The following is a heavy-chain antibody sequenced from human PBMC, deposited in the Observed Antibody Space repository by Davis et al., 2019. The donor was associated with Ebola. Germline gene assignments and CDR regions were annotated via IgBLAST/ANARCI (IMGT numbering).Heavy chain of an antibody. V-gene: IGHV4-30-4*01. Sequence: MPSETLSLTCTVSGDSISSGHYYWSWIRQPPGKGLEWIGYIYHSGNAYYNPSLKSRVTISVDTSKNQFSLKLSSVTAADTAVYYCARLNAVAGLDYWGQGTLVTVSS. CDR1: GDSISSGHYY. CDR3: ARLNAVAGLDY. D-gene: IGHD6-19*01. CDR2: IYHSGNA. J-gene: IGHJ4*02.